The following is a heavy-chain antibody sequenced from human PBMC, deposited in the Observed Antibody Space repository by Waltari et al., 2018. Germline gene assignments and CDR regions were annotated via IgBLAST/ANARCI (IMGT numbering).Heavy chain of an antibody. D-gene: IGHD6-6*01. CDR1: GFTFSTSA. CDR3: AKGGTSYRLFEI. V-gene: IGHV3-23*01. CDR2: ISASGRST. J-gene: IGHJ3*02. Sequence: EMHVLESGGGLVQPGGSLRLSCAASGFTFSTSAMPWARQAPGKGLEWVTGISASGRSTYYADSVRGRFTISRDNSNNMVYVQMDSLRVEDTALYYCAKGGTSYRLFEIWGRGTLVTVSS.